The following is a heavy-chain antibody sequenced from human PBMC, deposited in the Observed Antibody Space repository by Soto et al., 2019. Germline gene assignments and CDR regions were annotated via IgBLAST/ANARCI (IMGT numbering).Heavy chain of an antibody. J-gene: IGHJ6*02. CDR1: GFTFSSYA. CDR2: ISYDGSNK. V-gene: IGHV3-30-3*01. CDR3: ARRVTTDYYYGMDV. D-gene: IGHD4-17*01. Sequence: ESGGGVVQPGRSLRLSCAASGFTFSSYAMHWVRQAPGKGLEWVAVISYDGSNKYYADSVKGRFTISRDNSKNTLYLQMNSLRAEDTAVYYCARRVTTDYYYGMDVWGQGTTVTVSS.